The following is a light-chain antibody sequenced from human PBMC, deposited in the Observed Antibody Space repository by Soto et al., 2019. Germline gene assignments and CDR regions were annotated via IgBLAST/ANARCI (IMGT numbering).Light chain of an antibody. CDR2: EGS. CDR1: SSDVGSYNL. V-gene: IGLV2-23*01. Sequence: QSALTQPASVSGSPGQSITISCTGTSSDVGSYNLVSWYHQHPSKAPKLMIYEGSKRPSGVSNRFSGSKSGNTASLTISGLQAEDEADYYCCSYAGSSTWVFGGGTQLTVL. CDR3: CSYAGSSTWV. J-gene: IGLJ3*02.